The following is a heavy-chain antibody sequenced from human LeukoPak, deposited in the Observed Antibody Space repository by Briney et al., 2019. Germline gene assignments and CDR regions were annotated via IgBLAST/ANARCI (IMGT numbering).Heavy chain of an antibody. CDR3: ARWHYDSSGPVGTNNWFDP. CDR2: IYYSGST. Sequence: SETLSLTCSVSGGSISNYHWSWIRQPPGKGLEWIGYIYYSGSTNYNPSLKSRVTISVDTSKNQFSLKLSSVTAADTAVYYCARWHYDSSGPVGTNNWFDPWGQGTLVTVSS. CDR1: GGSISNYH. J-gene: IGHJ5*02. V-gene: IGHV4-59*01. D-gene: IGHD3-22*01.